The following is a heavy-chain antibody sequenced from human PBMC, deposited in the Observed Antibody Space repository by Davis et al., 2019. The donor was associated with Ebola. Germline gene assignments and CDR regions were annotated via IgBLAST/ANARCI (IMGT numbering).Heavy chain of an antibody. CDR1: GYTFTSYG. J-gene: IGHJ6*02. V-gene: IGHV1-18*01. D-gene: IGHD3-10*01. Sequence: ASVKVSCKASGYTFTSYGISWVRQAPGQGLEWMGWISAYNGNTKYSQKFQGRVTITRDTSASTAYMELSSLRSEDTAVYYCARGSFDYYYYGMDVWGQGTTVTVSS. CDR2: ISAYNGNT. CDR3: ARGSFDYYYYGMDV.